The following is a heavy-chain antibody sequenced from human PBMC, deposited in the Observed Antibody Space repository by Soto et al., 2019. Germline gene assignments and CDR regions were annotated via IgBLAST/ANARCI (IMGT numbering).Heavy chain of an antibody. J-gene: IGHJ3*02. CDR1: GGTFSSYA. CDR2: IIPIFGTA. D-gene: IGHD3-9*01. CDR3: ARPRDILTGYYDAFDI. Sequence: QVQLVQSGAEVKKPGSSVKVSCKASGGTFSSYAISWVRQAPGQGLEWMGGIIPIFGTANYAQKFQGRVTITADESTSTAYMELRSLRSEDTALYYCARPRDILTGYYDAFDIWGQGTMVTVSS. V-gene: IGHV1-69*01.